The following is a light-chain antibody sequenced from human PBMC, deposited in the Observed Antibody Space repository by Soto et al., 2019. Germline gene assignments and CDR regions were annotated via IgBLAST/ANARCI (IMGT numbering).Light chain of an antibody. V-gene: IGKV3-20*01. CDR2: GAS. CDR3: PQFEYLIT. J-gene: IGKJ5*01. CDR1: QIVSSNN. Sequence: EIVLTQSPGTLSLSPGERVTLSCRASQIVSSNNLAWYQQKTGQSPRLLIYGASRRATGIPDRFSASGSGTDFTLTISRLEPEDFAVYYCPQFEYLITFGQGTRVEIK.